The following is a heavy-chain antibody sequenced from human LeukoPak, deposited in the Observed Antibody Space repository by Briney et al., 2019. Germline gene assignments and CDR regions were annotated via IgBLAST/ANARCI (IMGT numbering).Heavy chain of an antibody. CDR3: ARSGSSGYYY. Sequence: SETLSLTCSVPGGSTPSYYWAWFLQPRATGLDWIGYIYYSGSSNSNPSPQSRVTISVDTSKTQISLKLSSVTAADTAVYYCARSGSSGYYYWGQGTLVTVSS. CDR2: IYYSGSS. CDR1: GGSTPSYY. J-gene: IGHJ4*02. D-gene: IGHD3-22*01. V-gene: IGHV4-59*01.